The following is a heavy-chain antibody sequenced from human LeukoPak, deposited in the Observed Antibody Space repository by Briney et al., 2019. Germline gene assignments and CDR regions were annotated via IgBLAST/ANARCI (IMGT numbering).Heavy chain of an antibody. J-gene: IGHJ5*02. CDR2: INHSGST. CDR1: GGSFSGYY. Sequence: PETRSLTRAVYGGSFSGYYWSWIRQPPGKGLEWIGEINHSGSTNYNPSLKSRVTISVDTSKNKFSLKLSSVTAADTAVYYCARGDLGYCSGGSCYGEWFDPWGQATVVAVSS. D-gene: IGHD2-15*01. CDR3: ARGDLGYCSGGSCYGEWFDP. V-gene: IGHV4-34*01.